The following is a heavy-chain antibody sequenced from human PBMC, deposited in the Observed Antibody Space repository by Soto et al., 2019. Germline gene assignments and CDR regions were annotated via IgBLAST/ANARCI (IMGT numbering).Heavy chain of an antibody. CDR3: ARDLFSSTNPTYCDIYTLAPLDS. Sequence: GGSLRLSCAASGFTFSNYWLSWVRQAPGKELEWVANIKQDGSEKYYVASVKGRFTISRDNAKNSLYLQMNSLRAEDTAVYYCARDLFSSTNPTYCDIYTLAPLDS. V-gene: IGHV3-7*04. J-gene: IGHJ5*01. D-gene: IGHD5-12*01. CDR2: IKQDGSEK. CDR1: GFTFSNYW.